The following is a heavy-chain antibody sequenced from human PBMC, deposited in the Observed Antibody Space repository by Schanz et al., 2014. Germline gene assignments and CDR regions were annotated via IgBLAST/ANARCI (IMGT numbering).Heavy chain of an antibody. J-gene: IGHJ4*02. V-gene: IGHV1-46*01. Sequence: QVQLVQSGAEVKKPGASVKVSCKASGYTFVSYSMHWVRQAPGQGLEWMGIINPSGGGTSYALRFQDRVTVTRDTSTSTAYMELRSLRSDDTAVYYCARGGYSSGWYDRDIAHFDYWGQGVRVIVSS. CDR3: ARGGYSSGWYDRDIAHFDY. CDR2: INPSGGGT. D-gene: IGHD6-19*01. CDR1: GYTFVSYS.